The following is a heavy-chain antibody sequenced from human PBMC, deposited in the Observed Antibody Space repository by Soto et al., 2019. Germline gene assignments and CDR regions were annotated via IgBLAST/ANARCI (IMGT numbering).Heavy chain of an antibody. CDR1: GFTFSSYA. Sequence: EVQLLESGGGLVQPGGCLRLSCAASGFTFSSYAMSWVRQAPGKGLEWVSAISGSGGSTYYADTVNGRFTSSRDNSKNTLYMQMNSLRAEDKAVYYCANEIITTDRYRMDVWGKGTTVTVSS. CDR3: ANEIITTDRYRMDV. V-gene: IGHV3-23*01. CDR2: ISGSGGST. D-gene: IGHD3-22*01. J-gene: IGHJ6*04.